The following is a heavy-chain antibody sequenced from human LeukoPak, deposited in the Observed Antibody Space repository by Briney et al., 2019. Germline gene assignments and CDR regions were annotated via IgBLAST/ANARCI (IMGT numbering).Heavy chain of an antibody. D-gene: IGHD3-22*01. CDR3: ANYYDSTWGAFDV. Sequence: PGGSLRLSCAASGFTFSSYSMNWVRQAPGKGLEWVSSISSSSSSYIYYADSVKGRFTISRDNAKNSLYLQMNSLRAEDTAVYYCANYYDSTWGAFDVWGQGTMVTVSS. V-gene: IGHV3-21*01. CDR1: GFTFSSYS. J-gene: IGHJ3*01. CDR2: ISSSSSSYI.